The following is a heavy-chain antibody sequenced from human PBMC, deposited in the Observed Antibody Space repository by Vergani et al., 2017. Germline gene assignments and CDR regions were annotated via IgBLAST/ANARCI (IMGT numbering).Heavy chain of an antibody. D-gene: IGHD4-17*01. Sequence: QVQLQESGPGLVKPSETLSLTCTVSGGSISSYYWSWIRQPPGKGLEWIGYIYYSGSTNYNPSLKSRVTISVDTSKNQFSLKLSSVTAADTAVYYCARAFGGDYGDYGYPTYYYYIDVWGKGTTVTVSS. V-gene: IGHV4-59*01. CDR1: GGSISSYY. CDR3: ARAFGGDYGDYGYPTYYYYIDV. CDR2: IYYSGST. J-gene: IGHJ6*03.